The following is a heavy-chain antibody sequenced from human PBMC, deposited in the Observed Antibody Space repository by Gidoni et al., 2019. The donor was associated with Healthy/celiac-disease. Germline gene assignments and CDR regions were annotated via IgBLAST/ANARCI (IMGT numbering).Heavy chain of an antibody. CDR2: ISSNGGST. J-gene: IGHJ3*02. CDR3: VKEIEEQWLGGQGGAFDI. Sequence: EVQLVESGGGLVQPGGSLRLSCSPSAFTFSSYAMPWVRQAPGKVLEYVSAISSNGGSTYYADSVKGRFTISRDNSKNTLYLQMSSLRAEDTAVYYCVKEIEEQWLGGQGGAFDIWGQGTMVTVSS. V-gene: IGHV3-64D*08. CDR1: AFTFSSYA. D-gene: IGHD6-19*01.